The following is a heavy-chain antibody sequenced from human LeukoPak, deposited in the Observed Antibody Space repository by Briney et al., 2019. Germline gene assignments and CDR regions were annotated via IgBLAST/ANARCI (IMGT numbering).Heavy chain of an antibody. D-gene: IGHD6-13*01. CDR1: GFTFSSYA. V-gene: IGHV3-30*04. CDR3: ARSDSGIAAANWFDP. J-gene: IGHJ5*02. Sequence: GGSLRLSCAASGFTFSSYAIHWVRQAPGKGLEWVAVISYDGSNKYYADSVKGRFTISRDNSKNTLYLQMNSLRAEDTAVYYCARSDSGIAAANWFDPWGQGTLVTVSS. CDR2: ISYDGSNK.